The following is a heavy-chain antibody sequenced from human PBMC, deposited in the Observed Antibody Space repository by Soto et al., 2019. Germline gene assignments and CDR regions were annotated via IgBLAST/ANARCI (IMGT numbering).Heavy chain of an antibody. V-gene: IGHV1-69*01. Sequence: QVQVVQSGAEVKKPGSSVKVSCKVSGGIFTNNAISWVRQAPGQGLEWLGGVIPLFDTAYYAQIFRGRLRISVDVATTTAYMELSGLTSADTAVYFCATGGHNDGYNFYPGMDVWGQGTTVTVS. J-gene: IGHJ6*02. CDR1: GGIFTNNA. D-gene: IGHD3-16*01. CDR3: ATGGHNDGYNFYPGMDV. CDR2: VIPLFDTA.